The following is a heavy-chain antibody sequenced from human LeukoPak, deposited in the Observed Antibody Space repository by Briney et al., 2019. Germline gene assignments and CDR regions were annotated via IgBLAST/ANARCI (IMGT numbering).Heavy chain of an antibody. CDR3: AKESRKFDY. J-gene: IGHJ4*02. V-gene: IGHV3-43*02. CDR1: GLPIADFA. Sequence: GGSLRLSCVASGLPIADFAMHWVRQAPGKGLEWVSLMSGYSVSTFYADSVKGRFSISRDKSKNSLYLEMNSLRTEDAAMYYCAKESRKFDYWGQGTLGALSS. CDR2: MSGYSVST.